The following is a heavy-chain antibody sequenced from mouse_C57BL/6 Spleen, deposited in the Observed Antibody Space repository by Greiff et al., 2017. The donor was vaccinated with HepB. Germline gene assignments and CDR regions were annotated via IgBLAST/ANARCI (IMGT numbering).Heavy chain of an antibody. CDR1: GFTFSSYG. CDR2: ISSGGSYT. CDR3: AREGFTTVVFDY. V-gene: IGHV5-6*01. J-gene: IGHJ2*01. Sequence: EVKLMESGGDLVKPGGSLKLSCAASGFTFSSYGMSWVRQTPDKRLEWVATISSGGSYTYYPDSVKGRFTISRDNAKNTLYLQMSSLKSEDTAMYYCAREGFTTVVFDYWGQGTTLTVSS. D-gene: IGHD1-1*01.